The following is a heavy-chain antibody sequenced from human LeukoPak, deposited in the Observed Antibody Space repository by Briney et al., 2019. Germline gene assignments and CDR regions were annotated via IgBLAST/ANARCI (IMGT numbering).Heavy chain of an antibody. J-gene: IGHJ6*02. D-gene: IGHD1-26*01. CDR2: ISWNSGSI. CDR3: AKDSGSSYYYYYGMDV. Sequence: AGGSLRLSCAASGFTFDDYAMHWVRQAPGKGLEWVSGISWNSGSIGYADSVKGRFTISRDNAKNSLYLQMNSLRAEDTALYYCAKDSGSSYYYYYGMDVWGQGTTVTVSS. CDR1: GFTFDDYA. V-gene: IGHV3-9*01.